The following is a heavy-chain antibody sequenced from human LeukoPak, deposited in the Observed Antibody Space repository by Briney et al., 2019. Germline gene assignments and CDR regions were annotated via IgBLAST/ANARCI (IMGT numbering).Heavy chain of an antibody. CDR3: ARSGWVNYDFWSGPYYYYYYMDV. J-gene: IGHJ6*03. CDR1: GGTFSSYA. V-gene: IGHV1-69*05. CDR2: IIPIFGTA. D-gene: IGHD3-3*01. Sequence: SVKVSCKASGGTFSSYAISWVRQAPGQGLEWMGGIIPIFGTANYAQKFQGRVTITTDESTSTAYMELSSLRSEDTAVYYCARSGWVNYDFWSGPYYYYYYMDVWGKGTTVTVSS.